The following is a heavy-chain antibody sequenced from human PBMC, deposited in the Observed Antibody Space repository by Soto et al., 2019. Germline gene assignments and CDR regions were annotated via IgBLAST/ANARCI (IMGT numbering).Heavy chain of an antibody. J-gene: IGHJ4*02. Sequence: QVQLVQSGAEVKKPGASVKVSCKASGYTFNSYAISCVRQAPGQGLEWMGWISAYNGNTNYAQMLQGRVTMTTDTSTSTAYMELRILRSDDTAVYYCARDLAAGTCDYWGQGTLVTVSS. D-gene: IGHD6-13*01. CDR2: ISAYNGNT. CDR1: GYTFNSYA. V-gene: IGHV1-18*01. CDR3: ARDLAAGTCDY.